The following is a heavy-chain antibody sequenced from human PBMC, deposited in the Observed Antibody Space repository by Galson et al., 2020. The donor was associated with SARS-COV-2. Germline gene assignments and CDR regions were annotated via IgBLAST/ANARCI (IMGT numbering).Heavy chain of an antibody. J-gene: IGHJ6*02. Sequence: GGSLRLSCATSGFKFDDHAMHWVRQPPGKGLEWVAGINWNSARIGYADSVRGRFVISRDNAKNSLYLQMNSLRIEDTALYFCAQDLVAGAGRGYDYYGMDVWGRGTTVTVSS. V-gene: IGHV3-9*01. D-gene: IGHD6-19*01. CDR1: GFKFDDHA. CDR3: AQDLVAGAGRGYDYYGMDV. CDR2: INWNSARI.